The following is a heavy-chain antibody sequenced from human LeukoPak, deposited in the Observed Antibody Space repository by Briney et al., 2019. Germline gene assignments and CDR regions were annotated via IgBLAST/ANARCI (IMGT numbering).Heavy chain of an antibody. J-gene: IGHJ6*03. V-gene: IGHV3-21*01. D-gene: IGHD2-15*01. Sequence: GGSLRLSCVAYGFTFSSYSMNWVRQAPGKGLEWVSSISSSSSYIYYADSVKGRFTISRDNAKNSLYLQMNSLRAEDTAVYYCARVVAATQGYYYYYYMDVWGKGTTVTVSS. CDR2: ISSSSSYI. CDR3: ARVVAATQGYYYYYYMDV. CDR1: GFTFSSYS.